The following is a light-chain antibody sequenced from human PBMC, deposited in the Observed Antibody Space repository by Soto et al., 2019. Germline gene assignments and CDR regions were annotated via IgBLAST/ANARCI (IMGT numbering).Light chain of an antibody. J-gene: IGLJ3*02. CDR1: SSDVGAYNL. CDR3: SSYTNTSTLV. CDR2: DVS. Sequence: QSVLTQPASVSGSPGQSITISCTGTSSDVGAYNLVSWYQQHPGRAPKLFIFDVSDRPSGVSTRFSGSKSGNTASLTISGLRAEDEAFYYCSSYTNTSTLVFGGGTQLTVL. V-gene: IGLV2-14*02.